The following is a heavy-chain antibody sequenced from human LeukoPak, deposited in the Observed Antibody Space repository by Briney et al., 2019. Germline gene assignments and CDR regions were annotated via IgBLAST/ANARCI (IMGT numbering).Heavy chain of an antibody. V-gene: IGHV3-7*03. CDR2: IKQDGSEK. CDR3: AKEQGYCSGGSCSGGEFDY. D-gene: IGHD2-15*01. J-gene: IGHJ4*02. Sequence: PGGSLRLSCAASGFTFSSYWMSWVRQAPGKGLEWVANIKQDGSEKYYVDSVKGRFTISRDNSKNSLYLQMNSLRTEDTALYYCAKEQGYCSGGSCSGGEFDYWGQGTLVTVSS. CDR1: GFTFSSYW.